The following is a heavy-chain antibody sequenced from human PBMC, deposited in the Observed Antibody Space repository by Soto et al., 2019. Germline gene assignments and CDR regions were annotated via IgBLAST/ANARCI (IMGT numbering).Heavy chain of an antibody. CDR2: VSATGGRT. Sequence: EVQLLESGGGLVQPGGSLRLSCAASGFTFSNYALTWVRQAPGKGLEWVSAVSATGGRTFYADSVKGRFTISRDNSKNTLYLQMNSLKAEDTAVYYCAKSPIVAVPAADPHYYYYYYMDVWGKGTTVTVSS. V-gene: IGHV3-23*01. CDR3: AKSPIVAVPAADPHYYYYYYMDV. D-gene: IGHD2-2*01. J-gene: IGHJ6*03. CDR1: GFTFSNYA.